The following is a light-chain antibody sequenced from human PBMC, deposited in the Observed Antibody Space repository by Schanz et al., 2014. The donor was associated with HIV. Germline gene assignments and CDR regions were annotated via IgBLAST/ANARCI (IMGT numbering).Light chain of an antibody. CDR1: QSIGNY. V-gene: IGKV1-39*01. Sequence: DIQMTQSPSSLSLPVGDRVTLTCRTSQSIGNYLNWYRHKPGKAPELLIYTSSTLQSGVPSRFSGSGSGTHFTLTITSLQFDDFATYYCQQSYSATPYTFGQGTRLEIK. CDR3: QQSYSATPYT. J-gene: IGKJ2*01. CDR2: TSS.